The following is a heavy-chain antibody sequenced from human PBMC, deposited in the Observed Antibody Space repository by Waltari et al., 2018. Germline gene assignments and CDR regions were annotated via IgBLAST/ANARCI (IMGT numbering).Heavy chain of an antibody. CDR3: ARDAGFRGNEGSWFDL. CDR1: GAYVSRGAYF. CDR2: IFHTGYS. D-gene: IGHD2-15*01. V-gene: IGHV4-30-4*01. Sequence: QVQLHESGPGLVKTSQTLSLSCTVSGAYVSRGAYFWSWGRQSPGKGLEWIGFIFHTGYSYYNPSLKRRATISVESSVNRFFLTLNSVTAADTAVYYCARDAGFRGNEGSWFDLWGQGIQVAVSS. J-gene: IGHJ5*02.